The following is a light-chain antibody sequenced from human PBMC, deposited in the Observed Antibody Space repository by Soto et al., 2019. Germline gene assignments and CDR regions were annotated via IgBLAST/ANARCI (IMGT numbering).Light chain of an antibody. CDR2: GAS. J-gene: IGKJ1*01. V-gene: IGKV3-20*01. Sequence: EIVLTQSPGTMSLSPGERATLSCRASQSVRSNYLAWYQQKPGQAPRLLIYGASSRATGIPDRFSGSGSGTDFTLTISRLEPEDFAVYSCQHYGSSRTFGKGTKVEIK. CDR1: QSVRSNY. CDR3: QHYGSSRT.